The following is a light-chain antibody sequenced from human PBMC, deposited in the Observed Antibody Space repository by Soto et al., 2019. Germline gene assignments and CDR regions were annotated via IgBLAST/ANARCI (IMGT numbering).Light chain of an antibody. CDR3: QQYTRYPYT. Sequence: DIQMTQSPSTLSASVGDRVSISCRASQSLDKWLAWYQQKPGEAPKLLVSDASNLESGVSSRFTGSGSGTEFTLTISSLQPDDFATYYGQQYTRYPYTFGQGPKLEIK. J-gene: IGKJ2*01. CDR2: DAS. CDR1: QSLDKW. V-gene: IGKV1-5*01.